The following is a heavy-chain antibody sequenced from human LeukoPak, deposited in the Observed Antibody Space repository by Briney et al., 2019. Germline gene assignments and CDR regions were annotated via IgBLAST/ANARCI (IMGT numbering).Heavy chain of an antibody. J-gene: IGHJ5*02. CDR1: GGSFSGYY. V-gene: IGHV4-34*01. CDR3: ARGRKWWVRPPGSWFDP. D-gene: IGHD2-8*01. CDR2: INHSGST. Sequence: SETLSLTCAVYGGSFSGYYWSWIRLPPGKGLEWIGEINHSGSTNYNPSLKSRVTISVDTSKNQFSLKLSSVTAADTAVYYCARGRKWWVRPPGSWFDPWGQGTLVTVSS.